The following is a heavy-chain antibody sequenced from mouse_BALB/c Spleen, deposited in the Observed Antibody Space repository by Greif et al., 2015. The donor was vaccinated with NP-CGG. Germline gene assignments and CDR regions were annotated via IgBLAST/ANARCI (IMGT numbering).Heavy chain of an antibody. CDR2: VNPNNGGT. V-gene: IGHV1-26*01. CDR3: ASWGLLGAMDY. J-gene: IGHJ4*01. D-gene: IGHD2-3*01. CDR1: GYSFTGYY. Sequence: VQLQQSGPDLVKPGAEVKISCKASGYSFTGYYMHWVKQSHGKSLEWIGRVNPNNGGTSYNQKFKGKAILTVDKSSSTAYMELRSLTSEDSAVYYCASWGLLGAMDYWGQGTSVTVSS.